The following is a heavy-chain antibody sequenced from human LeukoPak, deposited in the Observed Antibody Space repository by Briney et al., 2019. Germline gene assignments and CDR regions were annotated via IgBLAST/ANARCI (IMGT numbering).Heavy chain of an antibody. J-gene: IGHJ4*02. CDR3: ARGSGIITGIDE. Sequence: GGSLRLSCAASGFTFSSHWMHWVRQAPGKGLVWVSRIKDDGSHTNYADSVKGRFTISRDNAKNTLSLQMNSLRAEDTAVYYCARGSGIITGIDEWGQGTLITVSS. CDR2: IKDDGSHT. CDR1: GFTFSSHW. D-gene: IGHD6-25*01. V-gene: IGHV3-74*01.